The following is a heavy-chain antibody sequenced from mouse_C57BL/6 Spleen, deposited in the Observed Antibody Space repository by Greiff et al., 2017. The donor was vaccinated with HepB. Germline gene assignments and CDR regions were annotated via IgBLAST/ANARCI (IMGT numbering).Heavy chain of an antibody. V-gene: IGHV1-39*01. D-gene: IGHD2-1*01. J-gene: IGHJ1*03. CDR3: GRGADYGKRDWYFDV. Sequence: EVKLMESGPELVKPGASVKISCKASGYSFTDYNMNWVKQSNGKSLEWIGVINPNYGTTSYNQKFKGKATLTVDQSSSTAYMQLNSLTSEDSAVYYCGRGADYGKRDWYFDVWGTGTTVTVSS. CDR1: GYSFTDYN. CDR2: INPNYGTT.